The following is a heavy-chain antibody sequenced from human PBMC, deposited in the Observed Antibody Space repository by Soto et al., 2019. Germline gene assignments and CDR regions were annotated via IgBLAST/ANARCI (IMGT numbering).Heavy chain of an antibody. CDR1: GYTFTSYD. Sequence: QVQLVQSGAEVKKPGASVKVSCKASGYTFTSYDISWVRQAPGQWLEWMGWISTYNGNTNYAQKPQGRVTMTTGTPTSTASTELWSLRSVDTGVYYCARGMGPPLAYWGQGTLVTVSS. CDR3: ARGMGPPLAY. J-gene: IGHJ4*02. CDR2: ISTYNGNT. V-gene: IGHV1-18*01. D-gene: IGHD3-16*01.